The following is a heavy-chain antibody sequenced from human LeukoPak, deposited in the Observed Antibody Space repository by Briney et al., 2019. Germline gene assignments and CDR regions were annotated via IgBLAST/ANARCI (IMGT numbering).Heavy chain of an antibody. Sequence: PGGSLRLSCAASGFTFSSYSMNWVRQAPGKGLEWVSSISSSSSYIYYADSVKGRFTISRDNAKNSLYLQMNSLRAEDTALYYCAKDSPHGSGSLDYWGQGTLVTVSS. CDR3: AKDSPHGSGSLDY. J-gene: IGHJ4*02. V-gene: IGHV3-21*04. CDR1: GFTFSSYS. CDR2: ISSSSSYI. D-gene: IGHD3-10*01.